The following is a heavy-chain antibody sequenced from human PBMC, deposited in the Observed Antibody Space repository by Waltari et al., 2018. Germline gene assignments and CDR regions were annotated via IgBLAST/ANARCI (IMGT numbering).Heavy chain of an antibody. CDR2: IIPIFGTT. CDR3: ARQERDFWSGLYGMDV. V-gene: IGHV1-69*15. D-gene: IGHD3-3*01. CDR1: GGTFSSYA. Sequence: QVQLVQSGAEVKKPGSSVKVSCKASGGTFSSYAISWVRQAPGQGLEWMGRIIPIFGTTNYAQKFQGRVTITADESTSTAYMELSSLRSEDTAVYYCARQERDFWSGLYGMDVWGQGTTVTVSS. J-gene: IGHJ6*02.